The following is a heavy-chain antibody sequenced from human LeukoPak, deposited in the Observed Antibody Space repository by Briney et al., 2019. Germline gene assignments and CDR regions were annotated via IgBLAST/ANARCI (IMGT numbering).Heavy chain of an antibody. V-gene: IGHV3-23*01. D-gene: IGHD2-2*01. CDR1: GFPFSSYA. Sequence: GGSLILSFAASGFPFSSYAMSWVRQAPGKGLEWVSAISGSGGSTYYADSVKGRFTISRDNSKNTLYLQMNSLRAEDTAVYYCAKDARELPWGWGQGTLVTVSS. CDR3: AKDARELPWG. J-gene: IGHJ4*02. CDR2: ISGSGGST.